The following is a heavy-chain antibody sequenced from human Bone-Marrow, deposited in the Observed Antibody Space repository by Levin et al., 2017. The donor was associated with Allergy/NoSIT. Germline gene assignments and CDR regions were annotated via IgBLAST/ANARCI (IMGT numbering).Heavy chain of an antibody. CDR1: DDSISTYF. V-gene: IGHV4-4*07. D-gene: IGHD1-1*01. Sequence: PGGSLRLSCTVSDDSISTYFWTWIRQPAGKGLEWVGRIHTTRGVDYSPSLKSRVTMSLDTSKKQVSLKLTSVTVADTAVYYCARENWIFDYWGQGILVTVSS. CDR3: ARENWIFDY. CDR2: IHTTRGV. J-gene: IGHJ4*02.